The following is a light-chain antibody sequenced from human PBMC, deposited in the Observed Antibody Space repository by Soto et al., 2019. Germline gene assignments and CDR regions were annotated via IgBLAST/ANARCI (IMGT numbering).Light chain of an antibody. Sequence: DIQMTQSPSTLSASVGDRVTITCRASQSISSWLAWYQQKPGKAPKLLIYKASSLESGVPSRFSGSGSGTEFLLTISRLQPDVFANYCRQQYNSHWTFGQGTKVEIK. V-gene: IGKV1-5*03. CDR1: QSISSW. CDR2: KAS. CDR3: QQYNSHWT. J-gene: IGKJ1*01.